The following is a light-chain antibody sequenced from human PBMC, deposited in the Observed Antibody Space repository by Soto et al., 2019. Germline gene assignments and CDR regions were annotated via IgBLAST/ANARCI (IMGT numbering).Light chain of an antibody. J-gene: IGKJ1*01. Sequence: DSVMTQFPLSLSVTPGEPASISCRSSQSLLHSDGYNYLDWYVQKPGQSPQLLIYLGSNRASGVPDWFSGSGSGTDFTLKISRVEAEDVGVYYCMQALQIRVEFGKGTKVEIK. CDR3: MQALQIRVE. V-gene: IGKV2-28*01. CDR2: LGS. CDR1: QSLLHSDGYNY.